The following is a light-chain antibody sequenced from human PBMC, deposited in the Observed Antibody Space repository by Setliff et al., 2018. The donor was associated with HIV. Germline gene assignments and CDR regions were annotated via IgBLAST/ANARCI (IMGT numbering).Light chain of an antibody. V-gene: IGLV2-14*03. J-gene: IGLJ1*01. CDR1: SSDVGSYNY. Sequence: QSVLTQPASMSGSPGQSITISCTGTSSDVGSYNYVSWYQQYPGKAPKLMISDVSNRPSGVSNRFSGSKSGNAASLTISGLQAEDEADYYCSSYTSSTPLYVFGTGTKVTVL. CDR3: SSYTSSTPLYV. CDR2: DVS.